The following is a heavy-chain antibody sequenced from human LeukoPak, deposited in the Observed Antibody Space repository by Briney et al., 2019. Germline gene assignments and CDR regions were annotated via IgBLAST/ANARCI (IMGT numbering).Heavy chain of an antibody. CDR1: GYTFTSYD. J-gene: IGHJ4*02. D-gene: IGHD6-6*01. CDR3: AVEHSSFSHYFDY. Sequence: ASVKVSCKASGYTFTSYDINWVRQATGQGLEWMGWMNPNSGNTGYAQKFQGRVTMTRNTSISTAYMELSSLRSEDTAVYYCAVEHSSFSHYFDYWGQGTLVTVSS. CDR2: MNPNSGNT. V-gene: IGHV1-8*01.